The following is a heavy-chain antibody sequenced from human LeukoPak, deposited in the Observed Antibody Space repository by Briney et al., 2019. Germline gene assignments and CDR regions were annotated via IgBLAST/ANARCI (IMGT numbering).Heavy chain of an antibody. J-gene: IGHJ4*02. CDR3: ARSRSAGAGYYFDS. D-gene: IGHD2-15*01. CDR2: ISASGLRT. V-gene: IGHV3-23*01. Sequence: GGSLRLSCTASEFIFSDFAMSWVRQAPGRGLEGVSTISASGLRTYFADSVQGRFTISRDNSNNTLSLHMSRLRAGDTALYYSARSRSAGAGYYFDSWGQGTLVAVSS. CDR1: EFIFSDFA.